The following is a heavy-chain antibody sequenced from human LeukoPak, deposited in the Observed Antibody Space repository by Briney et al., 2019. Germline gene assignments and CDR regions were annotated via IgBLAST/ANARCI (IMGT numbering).Heavy chain of an antibody. V-gene: IGHV4-34*01. D-gene: IGHD5-18*01. J-gene: IGHJ3*02. CDR3: ARVVIQHWNDAFDI. CDR2: IYHSGST. Sequence: SETLSLTFAVYGGSFSGYYWSWIRQPPGKGLEWIGEIYHSGSTNYNPSLKSRVTISVDKSKNQFSLKLSSVTAADTAVYYCARVVIQHWNDAFDIWGQGTMVTVSS. CDR1: GGSFSGYY.